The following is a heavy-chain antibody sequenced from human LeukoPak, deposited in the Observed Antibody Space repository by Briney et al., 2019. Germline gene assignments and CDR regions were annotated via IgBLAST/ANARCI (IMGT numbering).Heavy chain of an antibody. J-gene: IGHJ5*02. CDR2: ISAYNGNT. D-gene: IGHD2-2*01. V-gene: IGHV1-18*01. CDR3: ARDGSRDVVVPARKTRRNWFDP. CDR1: GYTFTSYG. Sequence: ASVKVSCKASGYTFTSYGISWVRQAPGQGLEWMGWISAYNGNTNYAQKLQGRVTMTTDTSTSTAYMELRSLRSDDTAVYYCARDGSRDVVVPARKTRRNWFDPWGQGTLVTVSS.